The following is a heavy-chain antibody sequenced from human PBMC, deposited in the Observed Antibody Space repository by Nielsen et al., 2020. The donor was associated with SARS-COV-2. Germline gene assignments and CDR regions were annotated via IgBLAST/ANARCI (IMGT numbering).Heavy chain of an antibody. V-gene: IGHV4-59*12. CDR2: MNYVGSS. CDR3: AREERHQQLAADY. D-gene: IGHD6-13*01. Sequence: SETLSLTCTVSGGSISSYYWSWIRQPPGKGLEWVANMNYVGSSNYNPSLKSRVTISLDKPKNQLTLNLSSVTAADTAVYYCAREERHQQLAADYWGPGTLVTVTS. J-gene: IGHJ4*02. CDR1: GGSISSYY.